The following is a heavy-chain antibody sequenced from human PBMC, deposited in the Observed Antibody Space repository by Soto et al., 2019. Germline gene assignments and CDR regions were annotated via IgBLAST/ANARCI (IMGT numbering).Heavy chain of an antibody. J-gene: IGHJ6*02. D-gene: IGHD3-3*01. CDR3: ARGYYDFWSGYSYYYGMDV. CDR1: GGSISSGGYY. CDR2: IYYSGST. Sequence: LSLTCTVSGGSISSGGYYWSWIRQHPGKGLEWIGYIYYSGSTYYNPSLKSRVTISVDTSKNQFSLKLSSVTAADTAVYYCARGYYDFWSGYSYYYGMDVWGQGTTVTVSS. V-gene: IGHV4-31*03.